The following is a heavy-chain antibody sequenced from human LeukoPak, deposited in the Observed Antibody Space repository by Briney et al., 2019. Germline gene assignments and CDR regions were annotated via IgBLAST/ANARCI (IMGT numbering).Heavy chain of an antibody. D-gene: IGHD1-26*01. CDR2: INPNSGGT. CDR3: ARASSSGTPGSDY. V-gene: IGHV1-2*02. Sequence: ASVKVSCKASGYTFTGYYMHWVRQAPGQGLEWMGWINPNSGGTNYAQKFQGRVTMTRDTSISTAYMELSRLRSDDTAVYYCARASSSGTPGSDYWGQGTLVTVSS. J-gene: IGHJ4*02. CDR1: GYTFTGYY.